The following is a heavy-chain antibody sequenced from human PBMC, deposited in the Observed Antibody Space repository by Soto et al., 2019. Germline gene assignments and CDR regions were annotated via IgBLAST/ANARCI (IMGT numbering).Heavy chain of an antibody. Sequence: EVQLLESGGGLVQPGGSLRLSCAASGFPFSMYAMTWVRQAPGKGLEWLSAISGSVDSTYYADSVKGRFTISRDNSKKTVYLEMNSLRVEDTAVYHCAKSPSRAPYGMDVWGQGTTVTVSS. D-gene: IGHD6-6*01. CDR2: ISGSVDST. J-gene: IGHJ6*02. CDR3: AKSPSRAPYGMDV. CDR1: GFPFSMYA. V-gene: IGHV3-23*01.